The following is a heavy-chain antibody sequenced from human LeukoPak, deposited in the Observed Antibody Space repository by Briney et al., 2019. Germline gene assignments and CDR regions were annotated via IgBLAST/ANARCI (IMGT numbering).Heavy chain of an antibody. CDR2: IKSKTDGGTT. CDR1: GLTFSNAW. D-gene: IGHD3-9*01. CDR3: TTVNFDWLDGSPFDI. Sequence: PGGSLRLSCAASGLTFSNAWMSWVRQAPGKGLEWVGRIKSKTDGGTTDYAAPVKGRFTISRDDSKNTLYLQMNSLKTEDTAVYYCTTVNFDWLDGSPFDIWGQGTMVTVSS. J-gene: IGHJ3*02. V-gene: IGHV3-15*01.